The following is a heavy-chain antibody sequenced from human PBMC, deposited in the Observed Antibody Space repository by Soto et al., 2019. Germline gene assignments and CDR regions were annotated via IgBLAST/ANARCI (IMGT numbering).Heavy chain of an antibody. CDR3: ARALLAGRTGTTYGLDY. Sequence: SETLSLTCAVYGGSFSGYYWSWIRQPPGKGLEWIGEINHSGSTNYNPSLKSRVTVSVDTSKNQFSLKLSSVTAADTAVYYCARALLAGRTGTTYGLDYWGQGTLVTV. V-gene: IGHV4-34*01. CDR1: GGSFSGYY. J-gene: IGHJ4*02. D-gene: IGHD1-1*01. CDR2: INHSGST.